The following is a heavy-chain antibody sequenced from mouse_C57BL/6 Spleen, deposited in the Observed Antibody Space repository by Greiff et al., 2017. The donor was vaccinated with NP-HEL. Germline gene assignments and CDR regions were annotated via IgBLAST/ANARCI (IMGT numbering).Heavy chain of an antibody. CDR2: IDPSDSET. CDR3: ARSNGNYPYWYFDV. D-gene: IGHD2-1*01. Sequence: QVQLQQPGAELVRPGSSVKLSCKASGYTFTSYWMHWVKQRPIQGLEWIGNIDPSDSETHYNQKFKDKATLTVDKSSSTAYMQLSSLTSEDSAVYYGARSNGNYPYWYFDVWGTGTTVTVSS. CDR1: GYTFTSYW. J-gene: IGHJ1*03. V-gene: IGHV1-52*01.